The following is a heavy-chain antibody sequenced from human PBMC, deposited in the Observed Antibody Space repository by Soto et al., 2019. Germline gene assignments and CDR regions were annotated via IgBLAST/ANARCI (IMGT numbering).Heavy chain of an antibody. CDR3: ASGLVTTLHY. CDR2: IYHSGST. Sequence: PSQTLSLTCTFSYGSISSGGYSWSLIRQPPGKGLEWIGYIYHSGSTYYNPSLKSRVTISVDRSKNQFSLKLSSVTAADTAVYYCASGLVTTLHYWGQGTLVTVSS. V-gene: IGHV4-30-2*01. D-gene: IGHD4-17*01. J-gene: IGHJ4*02. CDR1: YGSISSGGYS.